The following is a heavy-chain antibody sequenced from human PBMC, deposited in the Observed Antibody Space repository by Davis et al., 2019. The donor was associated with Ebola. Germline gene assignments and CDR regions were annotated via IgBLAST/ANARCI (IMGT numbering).Heavy chain of an antibody. V-gene: IGHV1-69*04. CDR1: GGTFSSDG. Sequence: SVTVSCRASGGTFSSDGISWVRQAPGQGLEWMGRIIPIVGIANYAPKFQGRVTITADKSTSTDNMAVNSLRSECTAVYYCARGGTWNLDYGMDVWGQGTTVTVSS. J-gene: IGHJ6*02. CDR3: ARGGTWNLDYGMDV. D-gene: IGHD1-1*01. CDR2: IIPIVGIA.